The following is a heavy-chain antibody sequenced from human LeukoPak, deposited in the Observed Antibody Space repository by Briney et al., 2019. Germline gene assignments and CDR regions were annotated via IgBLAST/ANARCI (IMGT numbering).Heavy chain of an antibody. D-gene: IGHD6-19*01. CDR3: ARAMSPKQWLVQNYYYGMDV. V-gene: IGHV3-48*01. CDR1: GFTFSSYS. CDR2: ISSRSSTI. J-gene: IGHJ6*02. Sequence: GGSLRLSCAASGFTFSSYSMNWVRQAPGKGLEWVSYISSRSSTIYYADSVKGRFTISRDNAKNSLYLQMNSLRAEDTAVYYCARAMSPKQWLVQNYYYGMDVWGQGTTVTVSS.